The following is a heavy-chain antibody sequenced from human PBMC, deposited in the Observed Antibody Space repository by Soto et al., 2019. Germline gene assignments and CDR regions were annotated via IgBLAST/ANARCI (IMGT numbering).Heavy chain of an antibody. J-gene: IGHJ6*02. Sequence: SETLSLTCTVSGGSISSYYWSWVRQPAGKGLEWIGRIYTSGGTNYNPSLKSRVSMSGDTSKKQFYLKLTSVTAADTAVYYCARGAVAGVDYGMDVWGQGTTVTVSS. CDR3: ARGAVAGVDYGMDV. D-gene: IGHD6-13*01. V-gene: IGHV4-4*07. CDR2: IYTSGGT. CDR1: GGSISSYY.